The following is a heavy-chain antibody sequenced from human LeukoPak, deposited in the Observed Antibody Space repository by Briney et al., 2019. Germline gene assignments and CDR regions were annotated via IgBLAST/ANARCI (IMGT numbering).Heavy chain of an antibody. CDR3: TRDMRVYYDILTGYPPLYGMDV. J-gene: IGHJ6*04. CDR2: IYTSGST. Sequence: KPSETLSLTCTVSGGSISSYYWSWVRQPAGKGLEWIGRIYTSGSTNYNPSLKRRVTISVDTSKNQFSLKLSSVTAADTAVYYCTRDMRVYYDILTGYPPLYGMDVWGKGTTVTVSS. D-gene: IGHD3-9*01. V-gene: IGHV4-4*07. CDR1: GGSISSYY.